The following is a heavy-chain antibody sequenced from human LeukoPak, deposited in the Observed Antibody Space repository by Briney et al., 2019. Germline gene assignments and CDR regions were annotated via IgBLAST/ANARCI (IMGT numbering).Heavy chain of an antibody. CDR1: GGSISSYY. CDR2: IYYSGST. CDR3: ARGRGYDYVWGSYRYQYYFDY. Sequence: SETLSLTCTVSGGSISSYYWSWIRQPPGKGLEWIGYIYYSGSTNYNPSLKSRVTISVDTSKNQFSLKLSSVTAADTAVYYCARGRGYDYVWGSYRYQYYFDYWGQGTLVTASS. J-gene: IGHJ4*02. V-gene: IGHV4-59*12. D-gene: IGHD3-16*02.